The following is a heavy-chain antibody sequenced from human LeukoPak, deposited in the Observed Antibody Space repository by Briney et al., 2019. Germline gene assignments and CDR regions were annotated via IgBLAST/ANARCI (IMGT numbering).Heavy chain of an antibody. Sequence: ASVKVSCKASGYTFTSYGISWVRQAPGQGLEWMGRIIPILGIANYAQKFQGRVTITADKSTSTAYMELSSLRSEDTAVYYCARVMNSGSYSSYYFDYWGQGTLVTVSS. CDR2: IIPILGIA. J-gene: IGHJ4*02. CDR1: GYTFTSYG. V-gene: IGHV1-69*04. D-gene: IGHD1-26*01. CDR3: ARVMNSGSYSSYYFDY.